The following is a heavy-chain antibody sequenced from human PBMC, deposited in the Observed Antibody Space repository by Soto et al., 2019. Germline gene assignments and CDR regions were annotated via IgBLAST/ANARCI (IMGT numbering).Heavy chain of an antibody. CDR1: GGSFSCYY. D-gene: IGHD1-7*01. J-gene: IGHJ6*02. CDR2: INHSGST. V-gene: IGHV4-34*01. Sequence: PSETLSLTCAVYGGSFSCYYWSWIRQPPGKGLEWIGEINHSGSTNYNPSLKSRVTISVDTSKNQFSLKLSSVTAADTAVYYCARNVGNFPYYYYGMDVWGQGTTVTVSS. CDR3: ARNVGNFPYYYYGMDV.